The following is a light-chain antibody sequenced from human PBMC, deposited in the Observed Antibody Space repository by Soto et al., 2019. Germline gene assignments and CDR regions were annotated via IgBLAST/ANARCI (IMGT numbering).Light chain of an antibody. Sequence: EILLTQSPGTLSLSPGERATLSCRASQSVRNSYLAWYQQQPGQAPMLLIYGASGRATGIPDRFSGSGSGTDFTLTISRLDPEDFAVYYCQQYGSSPYNFGQGTKLEI. CDR2: GAS. J-gene: IGKJ2*01. CDR3: QQYGSSPYN. V-gene: IGKV3-20*01. CDR1: QSVRNSY.